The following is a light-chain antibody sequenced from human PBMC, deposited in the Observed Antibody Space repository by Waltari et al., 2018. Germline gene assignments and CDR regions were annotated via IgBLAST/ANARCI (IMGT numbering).Light chain of an antibody. J-gene: IGLJ2*01. Sequence: QSALTQPASVSGSPGPSITISCTGTSSDVGGYNYVSLYQQHPGKAPKLMIYEVNNRPSGVSYRFSGSKSGNTASLTISGLQAEDEANYYCSSYASISTLIFGGGTKLTVL. CDR1: SSDVGGYNY. CDR3: SSYASISTLI. V-gene: IGLV2-14*01. CDR2: EVN.